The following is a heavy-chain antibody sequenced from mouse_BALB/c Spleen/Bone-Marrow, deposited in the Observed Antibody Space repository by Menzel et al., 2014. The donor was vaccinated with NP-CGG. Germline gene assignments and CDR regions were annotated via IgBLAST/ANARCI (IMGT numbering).Heavy chain of an antibody. Sequence: QVHVKQSGPELVRPGVSVKISCKGSGYTFTDYPMHWVKQSHAKSLEWIGVIGIYSGNTNYNQNFKGKATMTVDKSSSTVYMELARLTSEDSAIYHCARGFLGYFDYWGQGTTLTVSS. CDR2: IGIYSGNT. J-gene: IGHJ2*01. V-gene: IGHV1S137*01. CDR1: GYTFTDYP. CDR3: ARGFLGYFDY.